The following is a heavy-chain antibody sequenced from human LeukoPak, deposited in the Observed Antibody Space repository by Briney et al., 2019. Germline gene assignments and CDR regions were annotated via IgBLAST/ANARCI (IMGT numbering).Heavy chain of an antibody. J-gene: IGHJ3*02. Sequence: GASVKVSCKASGYTFTGYYMHWVRQAPGQGLEWMGWINPNSGGTNYAQKFQGRVTMTRDTSISTAYMELSRLRSDDTAVYYCARSEYQLRRQDAFDIWGQGIMVTVSS. CDR3: ARSEYQLRRQDAFDI. V-gene: IGHV1-2*02. CDR2: INPNSGGT. CDR1: GYTFTGYY. D-gene: IGHD2-2*01.